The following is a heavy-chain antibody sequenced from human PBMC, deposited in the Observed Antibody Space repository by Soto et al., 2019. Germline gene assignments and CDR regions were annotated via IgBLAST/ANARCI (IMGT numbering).Heavy chain of an antibody. Sequence: QVQLVQSGAEVKKPGSSVKVSCKASGGTFSSYAISWVRQAPGQGLEWMGGIIPIFGTANYAQKFQGRVTITADISTSTAYMALSSLRSEDTAVYYCARPYSSSSGYYYYGMDVWGQGTTVTVSS. CDR2: IIPIFGTA. J-gene: IGHJ6*02. D-gene: IGHD6-6*01. CDR3: ARPYSSSSGYYYYGMDV. CDR1: GGTFSSYA. V-gene: IGHV1-69*06.